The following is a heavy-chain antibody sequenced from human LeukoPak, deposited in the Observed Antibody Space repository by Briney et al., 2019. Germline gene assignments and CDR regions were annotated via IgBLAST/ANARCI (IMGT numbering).Heavy chain of an antibody. J-gene: IGHJ3*02. CDR1: GGSISSDY. CDR2: IYSIGTT. CDR3: ARKLIRRGAFDI. Sequence: KPSETLSLTCTVSGGSISSDYWSVSRQPAGKRLEWSGRIYSIGTTNYNPSVRSRVTMSLDKSKNPVSLDLSSVTAEDTPVYYSARKLIRRGAFDIWGQGTMVTVSS. V-gene: IGHV4-4*07. D-gene: IGHD5-12*01.